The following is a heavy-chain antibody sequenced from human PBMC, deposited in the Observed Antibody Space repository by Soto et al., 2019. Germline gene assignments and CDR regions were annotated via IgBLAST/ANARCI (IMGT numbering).Heavy chain of an antibody. D-gene: IGHD1-26*01. CDR3: ARGPREGATPY. CDR2: ISSSSGFT. V-gene: IGHV3-11*05. J-gene: IGHJ4*02. Sequence: QVQLVESGGGLVKPGGSLRLSCAASGFTFSDYYMSWFRQAPGKGLEWVSYISSSSGFTNYADSVKGRFTISRDNAKNSLYLPMNSLRDEDTAVYYWARGPREGATPYWGKGTLVTVPS. CDR1: GFTFSDYY.